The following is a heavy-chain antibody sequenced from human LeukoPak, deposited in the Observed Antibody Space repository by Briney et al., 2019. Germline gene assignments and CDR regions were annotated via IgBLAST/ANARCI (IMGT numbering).Heavy chain of an antibody. D-gene: IGHD1-26*01. CDR3: ATESGTYSGTCFDY. CDR2: ISSSSNTI. CDR1: GFTFSSYN. V-gene: IGHV3-48*01. Sequence: GRSLRLSCAASGFTFSSYNMNWVRQAPGKGLEWVSYISSSSNTIYYADSVKGRFTISRDNAKNSLYPQMNSLRAEDTAVYYCATESGTYSGTCFDYWGQGTLVTVSS. J-gene: IGHJ4*02.